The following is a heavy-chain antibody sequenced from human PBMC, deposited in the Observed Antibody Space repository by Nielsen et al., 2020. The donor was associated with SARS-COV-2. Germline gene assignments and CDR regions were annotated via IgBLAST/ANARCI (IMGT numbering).Heavy chain of an antibody. V-gene: IGHV1-46*01. Sequence: ASVKVSCKASGYTFTSYYMHWVRQAPGQGLEWMGIINPSGGSTSYAQKFQGRVTMTRDTSTSTVYMELSSLRSEDTAVYYCARIAYCGGDCYTNYVDYWGQGTLVTVSS. CDR2: INPSGGST. J-gene: IGHJ4*02. D-gene: IGHD2-21*02. CDR3: ARIAYCGGDCYTNYVDY. CDR1: GYTFTSYY.